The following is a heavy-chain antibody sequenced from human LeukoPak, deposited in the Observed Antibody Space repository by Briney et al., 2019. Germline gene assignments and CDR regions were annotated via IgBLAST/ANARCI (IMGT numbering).Heavy chain of an antibody. Sequence: ASVKVSCKASGYTFTSYYMHWVRQAPGQGLEWMGIINPSGGSTSYAQKFQGRVTMTRDTSTSTVYMELSSLRSEDTAVYYCARVHKRGYSYGLDFDYWGRGTLVTVSS. V-gene: IGHV1-46*01. CDR3: ARVHKRGYSYGLDFDY. J-gene: IGHJ4*02. D-gene: IGHD5-18*01. CDR2: INPSGGST. CDR1: GYTFTSYY.